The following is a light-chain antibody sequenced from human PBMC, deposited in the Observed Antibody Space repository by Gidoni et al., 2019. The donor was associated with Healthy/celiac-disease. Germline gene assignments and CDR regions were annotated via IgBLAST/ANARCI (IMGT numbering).Light chain of an antibody. CDR1: SSDVWSYNL. Sequence: QSALTQPASVSGSPGQAITISFTGTSSDVWSYNLVSWYQQHPGKAPKLMIYEGSKRPSGVSNRFSGSKSGNTASLTISGLQAEDEADYYCCSYAGSSTYVFGTGTKVTVL. CDR2: EGS. CDR3: CSYAGSSTYV. V-gene: IGLV2-23*01. J-gene: IGLJ1*01.